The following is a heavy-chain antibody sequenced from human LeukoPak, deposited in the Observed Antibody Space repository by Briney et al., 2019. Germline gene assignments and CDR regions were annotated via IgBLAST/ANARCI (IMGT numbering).Heavy chain of an antibody. CDR1: GLTFSSYS. D-gene: IGHD4-23*01. V-gene: IGHV3-48*04. CDR3: ARLPTVVAPDYHC. J-gene: IGHJ4*02. Sequence: GRSLRLSCGASGLTFSSYSMNWVRQAPGKGLEWVSYISRSSSTIYYADSVKGRFTISRDNAKNSLYLQMNSLRAEDTAVYYCARLPTVVAPDYHCWGQGTLVTVSS. CDR2: ISRSSSTI.